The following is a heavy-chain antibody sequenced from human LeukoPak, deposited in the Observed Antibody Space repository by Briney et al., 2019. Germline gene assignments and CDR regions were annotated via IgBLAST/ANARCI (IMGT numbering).Heavy chain of an antibody. CDR1: GGTFSSYA. V-gene: IGHV1-69*13. D-gene: IGHD4-17*01. CDR2: IIPIFGTA. Sequence: SVKVSCKASGGTFSSYAISWVRQAPGQGLEWMGGIIPIFGTANYAQKFQGRVTITADESTSTAYMELSSLRSEDTAVYYCARGVTYGDFFTDAFDIWGQGTMVTVSS. J-gene: IGHJ3*02. CDR3: ARGVTYGDFFTDAFDI.